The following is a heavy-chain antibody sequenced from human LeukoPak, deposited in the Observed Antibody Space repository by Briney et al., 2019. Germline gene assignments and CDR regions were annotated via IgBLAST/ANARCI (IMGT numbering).Heavy chain of an antibody. J-gene: IGHJ4*02. CDR2: ISYDENNK. Sequence: PGGSLRLSCAASGFTFSNFDMYWVRQAPGKGLEWVAVISYDENNKYYADSVKGRFTISRDNSKNTLFLQMNSLRVEDTAIYYCAKGTYYSDSSAFGDWGQGTLVTVSS. CDR1: GFTFSNFD. CDR3: AKGTYYSDSSAFGD. V-gene: IGHV3-30-3*01. D-gene: IGHD3-22*01.